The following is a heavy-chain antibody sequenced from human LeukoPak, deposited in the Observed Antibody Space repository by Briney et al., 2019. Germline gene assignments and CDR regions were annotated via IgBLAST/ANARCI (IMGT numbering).Heavy chain of an antibody. CDR1: GFTFSDYW. CDR3: AKDNRRYCSSTSCSRYFDY. CDR2: IRYDGSNK. Sequence: GGSLRLSCAASGFTFSDYWMSWVRQAPGKGLEWVAFIRYDGSNKYYADSVKGRFTISRDNSKNTLYLQMNSLRAEDTAVYYCAKDNRRYCSSTSCSRYFDYWGQGTLVTVSS. J-gene: IGHJ4*02. D-gene: IGHD2-2*01. V-gene: IGHV3-30*02.